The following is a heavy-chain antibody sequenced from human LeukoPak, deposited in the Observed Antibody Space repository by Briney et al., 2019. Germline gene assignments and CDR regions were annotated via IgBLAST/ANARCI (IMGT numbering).Heavy chain of an antibody. D-gene: IGHD1-26*01. CDR3: ARLSGAPVRHPIYHFDY. CDR1: GYSISSGYY. V-gene: IGHV4-38-2*01. J-gene: IGHJ4*02. CDR2: VYHSGST. Sequence: SETLSLTCAVSGYSISSGYYWGWIRQPPGKGLEWIGNVYHSGSTYKNPSRKSRVSISLDTSNNQFSLKLTSVTAADTAIYYCARLSGAPVRHPIYHFDYWGQGTLVTVSS.